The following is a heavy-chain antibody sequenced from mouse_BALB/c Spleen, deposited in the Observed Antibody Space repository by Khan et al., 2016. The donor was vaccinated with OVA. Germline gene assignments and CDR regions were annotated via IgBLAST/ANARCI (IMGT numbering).Heavy chain of an antibody. CDR3: ARSGYGNPFAY. CDR1: GYTFTSYY. Sequence: VQLQQPGAELVKPGTSVKISCKASGYTFTSYYMYWVKQRPGQGLEWIGGINPNNGDSNFNEKFKSKATLTVDKSSSTAYMQLGILTSEDSAVYYGARSGYGNPFAYWGQGTLVTVSA. CDR2: INPNNGDS. D-gene: IGHD2-1*01. V-gene: IGHV1S81*02. J-gene: IGHJ3*01.